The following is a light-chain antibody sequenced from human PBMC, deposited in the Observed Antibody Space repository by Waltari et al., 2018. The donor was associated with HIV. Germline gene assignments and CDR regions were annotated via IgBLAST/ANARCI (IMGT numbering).Light chain of an antibody. CDR3: QSYDSSLSGDVI. V-gene: IGLV1-40*01. J-gene: IGLJ2*01. Sequence: QSVMTQPPSASGTPGQRVTISCSGSTSNIRSNTVNWYQQLPGTAPKLLIYGNNNRPSGVPDRFSGSKSGTSASLAITGLRAADEADYYCQSYDSSLSGDVIFGGGTTLTVL. CDR1: TSNIRSNT. CDR2: GNN.